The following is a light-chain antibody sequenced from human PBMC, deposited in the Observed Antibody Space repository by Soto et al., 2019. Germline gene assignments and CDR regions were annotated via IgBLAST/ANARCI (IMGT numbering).Light chain of an antibody. Sequence: DIQITQSPSILSASVGDRVTITCRASQSIRSWLAWYQQKPGKAPKLLIYAASSLQSGVPSRFSGSGSGTDFTLTISNLQPEDFATYYCQQSYSTSITFGQGTRLEI. CDR2: AAS. V-gene: IGKV1-39*01. CDR1: QSIRSW. CDR3: QQSYSTSIT. J-gene: IGKJ5*01.